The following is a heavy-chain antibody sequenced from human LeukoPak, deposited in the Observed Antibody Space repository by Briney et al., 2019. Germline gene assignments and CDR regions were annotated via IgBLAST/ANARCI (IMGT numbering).Heavy chain of an antibody. D-gene: IGHD3-3*01. CDR2: IKQDGSEK. CDR1: GFTFSSYW. CDR3: ARDKFTIFGVIDY. V-gene: IGHV3-7*01. J-gene: IGHJ4*02. Sequence: GGSLRLSCAASGFTFSSYWMSWVRQAPGKGLEWVANIKQDGSEKYYVDSVKGRFTIPRDNAKNSLYLQMNSLRAEDTAVYYCARDKFTIFGVIDYWGQGTLVTVSS.